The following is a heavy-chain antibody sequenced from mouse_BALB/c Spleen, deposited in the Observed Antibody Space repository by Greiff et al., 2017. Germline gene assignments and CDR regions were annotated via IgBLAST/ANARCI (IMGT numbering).Heavy chain of an antibody. CDR1: GYTFTDYA. J-gene: IGHJ3*01. V-gene: IGHV1S137*01. Sequence: QVQLQQSGAELVRPGVSVKISCKGSGYTFTDYAMHWVKQSHAKSLEWIGVISTYYGDASYNQKFKGKATMTVDKSSSTAYMELARLTSEDSAIYYCARTDRYEGRFAYWGQGTLVTVSA. D-gene: IGHD2-14*01. CDR2: ISTYYGDA. CDR3: ARTDRYEGRFAY.